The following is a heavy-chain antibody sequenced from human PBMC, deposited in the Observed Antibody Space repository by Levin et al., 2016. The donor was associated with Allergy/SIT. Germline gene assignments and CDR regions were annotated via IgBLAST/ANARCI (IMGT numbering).Heavy chain of an antibody. CDR2: IYYSGST. J-gene: IGHJ6*03. CDR3: ARVTVRGVIPYYYYYMDV. V-gene: IGHV4-31*02. Sequence: WIRQPPGKGLEWIGYIYYSGSTYYNPSLKSRVTISVDTSKNQFSLKLSSVTAADTAVYYCARVTVRGVIPYYYYYMDVWGKGATVTVSS. D-gene: IGHD3-10*01.